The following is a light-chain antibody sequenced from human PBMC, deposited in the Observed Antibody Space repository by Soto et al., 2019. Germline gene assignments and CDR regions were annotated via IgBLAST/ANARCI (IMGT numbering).Light chain of an antibody. Sequence: IQMTQSPSSLSASVGDRVTITCQASQDISNYLNWYQQKPGKAPKLLIYDASNLETGVPSRFSGSGSGTDFTFTIISLQPEDSATYYCQQYDNLPPLTFGGGTKVEIK. CDR3: QQYDNLPPLT. J-gene: IGKJ4*01. V-gene: IGKV1-33*01. CDR1: QDISNY. CDR2: DAS.